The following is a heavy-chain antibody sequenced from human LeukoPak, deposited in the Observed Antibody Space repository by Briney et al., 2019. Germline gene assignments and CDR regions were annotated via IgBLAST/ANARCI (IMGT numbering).Heavy chain of an antibody. J-gene: IGHJ4*02. CDR3: ARDRTLAPSAYFDY. V-gene: IGHV3-21*01. CDR2: ISSSSSYI. Sequence: PGGSLRLSCAASGFTFSSYSMNWVRQAPGKGLEWVSSISSSSSYIYYADSVKGRFTISRDNAKNSLYLQMNSLRAEDTAVYYCARDRTLAPSAYFDYWGQGTLVTVSS. CDR1: GFTFSSYS.